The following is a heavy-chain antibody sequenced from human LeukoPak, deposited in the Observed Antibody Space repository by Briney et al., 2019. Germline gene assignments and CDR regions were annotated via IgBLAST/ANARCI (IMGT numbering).Heavy chain of an antibody. D-gene: IGHD5-18*01. V-gene: IGHV4-34*01. Sequence: PSETLSLTCAVYGGSFSGYYRSWIRQPPGKGLEWIGEINHSGSTNYNPYPKSRVTISVETSKNQFSLKLSSVTAADTAVYYCARLISRGYSPRRSLDPWGQGTLVTVSS. CDR1: GGSFSGYY. CDR3: ARLISRGYSPRRSLDP. CDR2: INHSGST. J-gene: IGHJ5*02.